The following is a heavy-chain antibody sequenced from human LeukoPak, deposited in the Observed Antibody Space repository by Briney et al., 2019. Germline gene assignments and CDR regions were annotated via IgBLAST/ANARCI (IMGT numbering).Heavy chain of an antibody. D-gene: IGHD3-10*01. CDR3: ARDTAPDTPYYGSGNNWFDP. J-gene: IGHJ5*02. V-gene: IGHV3-43D*04. Sequence: GGSLRLSCAASGFTFDDYAMHWVRQAPGKGLEWVSLISWDGGSTYYADSVKGRFTISRDNAKNSLYLQMNSLRAEDTAVYYCARDTAPDTPYYGSGNNWFDPWGQGTLVTVSS. CDR2: ISWDGGST. CDR1: GFTFDDYA.